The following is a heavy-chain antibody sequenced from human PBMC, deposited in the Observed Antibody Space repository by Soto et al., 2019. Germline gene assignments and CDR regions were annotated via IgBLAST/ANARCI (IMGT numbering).Heavy chain of an antibody. CDR3: ARVCGGDCHYGMDV. CDR1: GGSISSGGYY. J-gene: IGHJ6*02. Sequence: QVQLQESGPGLVKPSQTLSLTCTVSGGSISSGGYYWSWIRQHPGKGLEWIGYIYYSGSTYYNPPLKSLVTISVDTSKNQFSLKLSSVTAADTAVYYCARVCGGDCHYGMDVWGQGTTVTVSS. V-gene: IGHV4-31*01. D-gene: IGHD2-21*02. CDR2: IYYSGST.